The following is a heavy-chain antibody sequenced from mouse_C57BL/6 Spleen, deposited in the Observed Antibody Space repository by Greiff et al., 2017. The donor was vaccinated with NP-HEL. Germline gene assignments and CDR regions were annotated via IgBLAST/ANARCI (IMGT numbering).Heavy chain of an antibody. V-gene: IGHV14-3*01. CDR2: IDPTNGTT. Sequence: VQLQQSVPELVRPGASVKLSCKASGYYFTDNNMNWVKQRHGQGLEWIGGIDPTNGTTRYDQKFKGKATMTADPSSNTAYLQLSSLTSEDSASYYCASSTAQALFAYWGQGTLVTVSA. J-gene: IGHJ3*01. CDR1: GYYFTDNN. D-gene: IGHD3-2*02. CDR3: ASSTAQALFAY.